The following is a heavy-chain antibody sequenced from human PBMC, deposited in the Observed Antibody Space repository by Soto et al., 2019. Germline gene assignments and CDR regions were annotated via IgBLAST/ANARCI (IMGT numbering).Heavy chain of an antibody. V-gene: IGHV3-7*01. CDR2: IKQDGSEK. CDR1: GFTFSIYW. CDR3: ARDPNIVLVPAALRSYYYYYGMDV. D-gene: IGHD2-2*01. Sequence: PAGSLRLSCAASGFTFSIYWMSWVRQDQGKGLEWVANIKQDGSEKYYVDSVKGRFTISRDNAKNSLYLQMNSLRAEDTAVYYCARDPNIVLVPAALRSYYYYYGMDVWGQGTTVTVSS. J-gene: IGHJ6*02.